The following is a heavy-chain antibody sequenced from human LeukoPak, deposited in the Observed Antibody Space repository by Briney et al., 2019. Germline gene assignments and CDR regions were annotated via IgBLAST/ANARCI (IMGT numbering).Heavy chain of an antibody. Sequence: GGSLRLSCAPSGXTFSNYGIHWVRQAPGKGLEWVAVIWYDGSQKYYADSVKGRFTISRDNSKNTLFLQMNSLRAEDTAVYYCARYGSGKNFDYWGQGTLVTVSS. J-gene: IGHJ4*02. CDR1: GXTFSNYG. V-gene: IGHV3-33*08. CDR3: ARYGSGKNFDY. D-gene: IGHD3-10*01. CDR2: IWYDGSQK.